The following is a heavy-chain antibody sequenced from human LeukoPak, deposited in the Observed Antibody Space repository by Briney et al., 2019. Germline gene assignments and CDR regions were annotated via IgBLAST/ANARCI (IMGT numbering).Heavy chain of an antibody. CDR2: FHSGGNT. Sequence: PGGSLRLSCTASGFTVSSNYLIWVRQAPGKELEWVSLFHSGGNTDHADSVRGRFTISRDDSKNTLYLQMNSLRAEDTAVYYCAKGSGSPRLRFDYWGQGTLVTVSS. J-gene: IGHJ4*02. CDR3: AKGSGSPRLRFDY. V-gene: IGHV3-53*01. D-gene: IGHD3-10*01. CDR1: GFTVSSNY.